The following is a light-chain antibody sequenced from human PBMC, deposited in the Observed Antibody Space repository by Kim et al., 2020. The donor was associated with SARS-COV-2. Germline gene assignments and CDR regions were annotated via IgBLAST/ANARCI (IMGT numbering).Light chain of an antibody. V-gene: IGLV3-12*01. CDR3: QVWDSSSDHPGV. CDR2: SET. Sequence: TVQMARIICGGNNSESKAVHWNQQKPGQDPVLVINSETNRPSGSPKRFSGPNPGNTTTLIITRIEAGDDADYYCQVWDSSSDHPGVFGSGTKVTVL. J-gene: IGLJ6*01. CDR1: NSESKA.